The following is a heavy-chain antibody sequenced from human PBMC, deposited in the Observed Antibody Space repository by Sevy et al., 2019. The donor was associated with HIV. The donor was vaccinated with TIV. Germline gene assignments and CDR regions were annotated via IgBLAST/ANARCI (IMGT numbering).Heavy chain of an antibody. CDR3: VKEGGGGGGDH. D-gene: IGHD3-16*01. V-gene: IGHV3-30*02. CDR1: GFSFSSYG. CDR2: IQYDGSNK. J-gene: IGHJ4*02. Sequence: GGSLRLSCAASGFSFSSYGMHWVRQAPGKGLEWMSYIQYDGSNKDYADSVKGRFTISRDNSKNTLYLQMNSLRVEDTAVFYCVKEGGGGGGDHWGQGTLVTVSS.